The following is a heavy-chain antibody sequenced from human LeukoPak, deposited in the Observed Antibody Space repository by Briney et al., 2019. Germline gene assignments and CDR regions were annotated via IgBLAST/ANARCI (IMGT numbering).Heavy chain of an antibody. J-gene: IGHJ4*02. D-gene: IGHD2-21*01. CDR2: ISSSSGYI. CDR1: GFTFSTYS. CDR3: ARDASGGDYFDY. V-gene: IGHV3-21*01. Sequence: GGSLRLSCAASGFTFSTYSMNWVRQAPGKGLEWVSCISSSSGYIYYADSVKGRFTISRDNAKSSLYLQMNSLRAEDTAVYYCARDASGGDYFDYWGQGTLVTVSS.